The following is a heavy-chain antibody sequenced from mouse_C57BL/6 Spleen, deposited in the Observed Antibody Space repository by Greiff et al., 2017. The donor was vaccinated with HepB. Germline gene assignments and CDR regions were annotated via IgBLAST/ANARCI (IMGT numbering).Heavy chain of an antibody. Sequence: VQLQESGAELARPGASVKLSCKASGYTFTSYGISWVKQRTGQGLEWIGEIYPRSGNTYYNEKFKGKATLTADKSSSTAYMELRSLTSEDSAVYFCASLYDGYLYFDYWGQGTTLTVSS. V-gene: IGHV1-81*01. CDR3: ASLYDGYLYFDY. D-gene: IGHD2-3*01. J-gene: IGHJ2*01. CDR2: IYPRSGNT. CDR1: GYTFTSYG.